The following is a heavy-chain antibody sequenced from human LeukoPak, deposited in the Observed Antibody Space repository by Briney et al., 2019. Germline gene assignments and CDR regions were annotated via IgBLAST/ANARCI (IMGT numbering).Heavy chain of an antibody. V-gene: IGHV3-23*01. CDR2: ISGSGGST. CDR3: AKDAGYGIVVVTARMDV. CDR1: GFTVSSNY. J-gene: IGHJ6*02. D-gene: IGHD2-21*02. Sequence: PGGSLRLSCAASGFTVSSNYMSWVRQAPGKGLEWVSAISGSGGSTYYADSVKGRFTISRDNSKNTLYLQMNSLRAEDTAVYYCAKDAGYGIVVVTARMDVWGQGTTVTVSS.